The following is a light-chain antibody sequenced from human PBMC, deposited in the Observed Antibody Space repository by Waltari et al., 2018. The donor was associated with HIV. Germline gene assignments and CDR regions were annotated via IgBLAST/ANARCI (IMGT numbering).Light chain of an antibody. V-gene: IGKV3-11*01. CDR3: QQRSNWPYT. CDR1: QSVSSY. J-gene: IGKJ2*01. CDR2: DAS. Sequence: ETVLTQSQATLSLSPGEKATLSFRASQSVSSYLAWYQQQPGQAPRLLIYDASNSAAGIPARFSGRGSGTDLTLTISSREPEDFAVYYCQQRSNWPYTFGQGNRVEIK.